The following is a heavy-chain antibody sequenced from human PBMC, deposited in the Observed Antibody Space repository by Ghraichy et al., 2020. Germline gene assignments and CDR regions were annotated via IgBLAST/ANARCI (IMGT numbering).Heavy chain of an antibody. J-gene: IGHJ4*02. D-gene: IGHD4-17*01. V-gene: IGHV4-4*07. CDR2: IHSSGTA. CDR3: ARVHNGDYGFDY. Sequence: SETLSLTCTVSSGAISNYYWSWIRQPAGKGLEWIGHIHSSGTANYNPSLKSRLTMSADTSKNQFSLRLTSVTAADTAVYYCARVHNGDYGFDYWGQGTLVTGTS. CDR1: SGAISNYY.